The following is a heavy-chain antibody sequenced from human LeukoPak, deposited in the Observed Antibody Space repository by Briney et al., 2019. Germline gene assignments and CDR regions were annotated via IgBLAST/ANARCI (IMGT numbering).Heavy chain of an antibody. J-gene: IGHJ6*02. D-gene: IGHD3-10*01. CDR2: IIPILGIA. CDR1: GGAGSRYA. V-gene: IGHV1-69*04. Sequence: SGNLACKASGGAGSRYAISWVRQAPGQGLEWMGRIIPILGIANYAQKFQGRVTITADKSTSTAYMELSSLRSEDTAVYYCAGVLLWFGERGTIDYYYGMDVWGQGTTVTVSS. CDR3: AGVLLWFGERGTIDYYYGMDV.